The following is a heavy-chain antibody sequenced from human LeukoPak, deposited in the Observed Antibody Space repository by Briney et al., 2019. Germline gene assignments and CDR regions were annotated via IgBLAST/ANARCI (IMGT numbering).Heavy chain of an antibody. D-gene: IGHD3-10*01. J-gene: IGHJ4*02. Sequence: SETLSLTCAVYGGSFSGYYWSWIRQPPGKGLEWIGEINHSGSTNYNPSLKSRVTISVDKSKNQFSLKLSSVTAADTAVYYCATTHYYGSGSYFDYWGQGTLVTVSS. CDR3: ATTHYYGSGSYFDY. CDR2: INHSGST. V-gene: IGHV4-34*01. CDR1: GGSFSGYY.